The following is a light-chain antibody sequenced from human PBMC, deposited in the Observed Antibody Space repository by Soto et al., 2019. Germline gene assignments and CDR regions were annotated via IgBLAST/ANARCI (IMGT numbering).Light chain of an antibody. J-gene: IGKJ5*01. CDR1: QSISAKH. Sequence: EIVLTQSPGLLSSSPGETAVLSCRASQSISAKHLAWYQLRPGQSPRLLIYGASGRATGVPGRFSGSGSGTDFTLTITRLETEDFAVYYCQQYSWAPITFGQGTRLEIK. V-gene: IGKV3-20*01. CDR2: GAS. CDR3: QQYSWAPIT.